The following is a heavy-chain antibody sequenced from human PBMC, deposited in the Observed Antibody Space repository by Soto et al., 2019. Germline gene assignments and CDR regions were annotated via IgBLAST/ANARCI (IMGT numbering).Heavy chain of an antibody. D-gene: IGHD3-22*01. J-gene: IGHJ4*02. Sequence: DVLLVESGGGLVKPGGSLRLSCAASGFAFSTYSMSWVRQAPGKGLEWVSSLSSGSDHIYYADSVQGRFAISRDNAKNSLYLQMNSLRDEDTAVYYCATARYDSSGYYGFAHFWGQGALVTVSS. V-gene: IGHV3-21*02. CDR2: LSSGSDHI. CDR1: GFAFSTYS. CDR3: ATARYDSSGYYGFAHF.